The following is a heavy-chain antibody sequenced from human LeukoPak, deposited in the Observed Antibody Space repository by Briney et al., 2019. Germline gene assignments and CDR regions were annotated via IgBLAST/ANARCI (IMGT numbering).Heavy chain of an antibody. V-gene: IGHV4-30-4*01. CDR2: IYYSGST. D-gene: IGHD2-2*01. CDR3: ARAPPGCSSTSCYATRFDY. J-gene: IGHJ4*02. Sequence: SQTLSLTCTVSGGSISSGDYYWSWIRQPPGKGLEWIGYIYYSGSTYYNPSLKSRVTISVDTSKNQFSLKLSSVTAADTAVYYCARAPPGCSSTSCYATRFDYWGQGTLVTGSS. CDR1: GGSISSGDYY.